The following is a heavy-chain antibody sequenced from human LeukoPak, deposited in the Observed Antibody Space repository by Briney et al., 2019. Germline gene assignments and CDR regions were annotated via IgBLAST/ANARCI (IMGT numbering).Heavy chain of an antibody. CDR2: IYYSGST. J-gene: IGHJ6*02. Sequence: SETLSLTCTVSGGSISGYYWNWIRQPPGQGLEWIGYIYYSGSTSYNPSLKSRVTVSVDTSKNQFSLNLRSVTAADTAVYYCARRRAGGTVDVWGQGTTVTVSS. CDR1: GGSISGYY. D-gene: IGHD3/OR15-3a*01. V-gene: IGHV4-59*08. CDR3: ARRRAGGTVDV.